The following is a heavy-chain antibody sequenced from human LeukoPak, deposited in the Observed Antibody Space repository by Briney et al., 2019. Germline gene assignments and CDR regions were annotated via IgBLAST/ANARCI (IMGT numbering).Heavy chain of an antibody. D-gene: IGHD6-13*01. Sequence: PSETLSLTCTVSGGSISRYYWSWIRQPPGKGLEWIGYIYYSGSTNYNPSLKSRVTISVDTSKNQFSLKLSSVTAADTAVYYCARMPTAAAEGVGWFDPWGQGTLVTVSS. CDR3: ARMPTAAAEGVGWFDP. CDR1: GGSISRYY. J-gene: IGHJ5*02. CDR2: IYYSGST. V-gene: IGHV4-59*01.